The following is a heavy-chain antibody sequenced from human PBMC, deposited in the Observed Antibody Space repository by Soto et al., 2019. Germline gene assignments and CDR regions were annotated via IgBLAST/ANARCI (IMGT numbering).Heavy chain of an antibody. Sequence: GGSLRLSCAASGFTFSSYAMSWVRQAPGKGLEWVSAISGSGGSTYYADSVKGRFTISRDNSKNTLYLQMNSLRAEDTAVYYCAKVGRRDGHKNGPYFDYWGQGTLVTVSS. V-gene: IGHV3-23*01. CDR1: GFTFSSYA. CDR3: AKVGRRDGHKNGPYFDY. J-gene: IGHJ4*02. D-gene: IGHD2-8*01. CDR2: ISGSGGST.